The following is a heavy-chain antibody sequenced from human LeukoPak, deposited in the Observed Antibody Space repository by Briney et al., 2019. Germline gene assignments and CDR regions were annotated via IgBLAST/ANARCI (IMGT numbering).Heavy chain of an antibody. V-gene: IGHV4-38-2*02. CDR1: GYSISSGYY. CDR3: AREHEGY. J-gene: IGHJ4*02. CDR2: IYHSGSI. Sequence: PSETLSLTCTASGYSISSGYYWGWIRQPPGKGLEWIGSIYHSGSIYYNPSLKSRVTISLDKSKNQFSLKLSSVTAADTAVYYCAREHEGYWGQGTLVTVSS.